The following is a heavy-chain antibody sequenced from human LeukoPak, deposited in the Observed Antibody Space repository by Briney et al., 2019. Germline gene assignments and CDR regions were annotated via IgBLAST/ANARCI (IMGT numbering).Heavy chain of an antibody. CDR2: VYYSGHT. Sequence: KPSETLSLTCAVYGGSFSGYYWSWIRQPPGKGLEWIGYVYYSGHTDYNPSLKSRVTISVDTSKNQFSLKLSSVTAADTAVYYCARDRHWTNDWVFDYWGQGTLVTVSS. V-gene: IGHV4-59*13. D-gene: IGHD1/OR15-1a*01. J-gene: IGHJ4*02. CDR1: GGSFSGYY. CDR3: ARDRHWTNDWVFDY.